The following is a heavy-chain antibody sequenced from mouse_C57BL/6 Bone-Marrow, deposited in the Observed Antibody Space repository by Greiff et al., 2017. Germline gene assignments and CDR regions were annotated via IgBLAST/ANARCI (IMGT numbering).Heavy chain of an antibody. V-gene: IGHV1-59*01. CDR3: ARYDYDGFAY. Sequence: LKQPGAELVRPGTSVKLSCKASGYTFTSYWMHWVKQRPGQGLEWIGVIDPSDSYTNYNQKFKGKATLTVDTSSSTAYMQLSSLTSEDSAVYYCARYDYDGFAYWGQGTLVTVSA. CDR2: IDPSDSYT. D-gene: IGHD2-4*01. CDR1: GYTFTSYW. J-gene: IGHJ3*01.